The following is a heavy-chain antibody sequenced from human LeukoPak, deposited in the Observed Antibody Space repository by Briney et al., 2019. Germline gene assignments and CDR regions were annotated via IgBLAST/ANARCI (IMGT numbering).Heavy chain of an antibody. V-gene: IGHV3-7*01. D-gene: IGHD3-9*01. J-gene: IGHJ3*01. CDR3: ARRRYGEAYDV. CDR2: IMEDESQI. CDR1: GFTFSTYN. Sequence: PGGSLRLSCAASGFTFSTYNMNWVRQAPGKGLECVANIMEDESQIHYVDSVKGRFTISRDNAKNSLYLQMNSLRVEDTAVYYCARRRYGEAYDVWGQGTMVTVSS.